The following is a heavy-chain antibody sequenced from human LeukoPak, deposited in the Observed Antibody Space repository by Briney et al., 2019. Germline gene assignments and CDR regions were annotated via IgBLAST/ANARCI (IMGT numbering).Heavy chain of an antibody. CDR1: GFTFSSYA. D-gene: IGHD3-10*01. CDR3: AKAYSYESGSFYLHFGF. Sequence: GGSLRLSCAASGFTFSSYAMSWVRQAPGKGLEWVSTISGSGGGTFYADSVRGRFTISRDNSKNTLFLQMNSPRAEDTAIYYCAKAYSYESGSFYLHFGFWGQGTLVTVSS. CDR2: ISGSGGGT. J-gene: IGHJ4*02. V-gene: IGHV3-23*01.